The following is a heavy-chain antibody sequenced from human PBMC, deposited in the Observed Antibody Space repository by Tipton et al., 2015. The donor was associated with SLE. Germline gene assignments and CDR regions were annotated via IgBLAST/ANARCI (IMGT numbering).Heavy chain of an antibody. CDR3: ARDPQTYHNFWGAYHWFDP. CDR1: GGSISSSSYY. J-gene: IGHJ5*02. Sequence: TLSLTCTVSGGSISSSSYYWGWIRQPPGKGLEWIGSIYYSGSTHYNPSLRSRVTISIDTSNNQFSLKLSSVTAADTAVHYCARDPQTYHNFWGAYHWFDPWGQGTLVTVSS. CDR2: IYYSGST. V-gene: IGHV4-39*07. D-gene: IGHD3-16*01.